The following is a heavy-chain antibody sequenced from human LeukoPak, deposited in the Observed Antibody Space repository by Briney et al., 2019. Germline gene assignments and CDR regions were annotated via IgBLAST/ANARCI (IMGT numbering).Heavy chain of an antibody. CDR1: GFTFSSYG. V-gene: IGHV3-30*02. CDR2: IRYDGSNK. Sequence: GGSLRLSCAASGFTFSSYGMHWVRQAPGKGLEWVAFIRYDGSNKYYADSVKGRFTLSRDNSKNTLYLQMNSLRAEDTAVYYCAKGSSSSWYSVEYWGQGTLVTVSS. CDR3: AKGSSSSWYSVEY. D-gene: IGHD6-13*01. J-gene: IGHJ4*02.